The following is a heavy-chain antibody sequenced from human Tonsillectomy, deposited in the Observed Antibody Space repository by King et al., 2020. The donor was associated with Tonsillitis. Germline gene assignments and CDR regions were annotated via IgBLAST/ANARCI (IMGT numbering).Heavy chain of an antibody. CDR2: IWVDVSNK. V-gene: IGHV3-33*01. Sequence: QLVQSGGGVVQPGRSLRLSCAASGFTFSTYAMHWVRQAPGKGLEWVALIWVDVSNKYYADSVKGRFTISRDNSRDTVYLQMNSLRAEDTAVYYCARVSSSSWYFDFWGQGTLVTVSS. CDR1: GFTFSTYA. CDR3: ARVSSSSWYFDF. D-gene: IGHD6-13*01. J-gene: IGHJ4*02.